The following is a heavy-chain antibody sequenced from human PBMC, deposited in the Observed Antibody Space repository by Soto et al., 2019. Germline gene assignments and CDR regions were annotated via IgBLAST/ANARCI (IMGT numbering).Heavy chain of an antibody. Sequence: DSVKDCFKASGYPFTGYYIHLVRQAPGQGLEWMGWTSPSSLATNYAQRFQGRVTMSRDRATSTVYMELSRLRSEDTAVYYCAREDAERATRFLDYWGHGTVVTVSS. CDR1: GYPFTGYY. D-gene: IGHD2-21*01. V-gene: IGHV1-2*02. CDR3: AREDAERATRFLDY. CDR2: TSPSSLAT. J-gene: IGHJ4*01.